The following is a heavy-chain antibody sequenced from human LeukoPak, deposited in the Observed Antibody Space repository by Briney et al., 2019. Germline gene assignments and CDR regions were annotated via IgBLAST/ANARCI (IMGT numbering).Heavy chain of an antibody. CDR3: ARGDPRIMVRGVPLGAYFDY. V-gene: IGHV1-2*02. J-gene: IGHJ4*02. Sequence: GASVKVSCKASGYTFTGYYMHWVRHAPGQGLEWMGWINPNSGGTNYAQKFQGRVTMTRDTSISTAYMELSRLRSDDTAVYYCARGDPRIMVRGVPLGAYFDYWGQGTLVTVSS. CDR2: INPNSGGT. D-gene: IGHD3-10*01. CDR1: GYTFTGYY.